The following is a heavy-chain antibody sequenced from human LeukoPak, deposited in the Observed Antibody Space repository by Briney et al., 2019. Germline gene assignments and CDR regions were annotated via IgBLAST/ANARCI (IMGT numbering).Heavy chain of an antibody. J-gene: IGHJ4*02. CDR1: GYTFTSYA. V-gene: IGHV7-4-1*02. CDR2: INTNTGNP. CDR3: ARDLDSSGWYGGAGLFDY. D-gene: IGHD6-19*01. Sequence: ASVKVSCKASGYTFTSYAMNWVRQAPGQGLEWMGWINTNTGNPTYAQGFTGRFVFSLDTSVSTAYLQISSLKAEDTAVYYCARDLDSSGWYGGAGLFDYWGQGTLVTVSS.